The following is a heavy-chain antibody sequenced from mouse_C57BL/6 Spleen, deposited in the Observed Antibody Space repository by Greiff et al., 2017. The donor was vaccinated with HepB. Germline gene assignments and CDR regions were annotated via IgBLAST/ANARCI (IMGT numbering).Heavy chain of an antibody. CDR1: GYAFSSSW. J-gene: IGHJ3*01. Sequence: QVQLQQSGPELVKPGASVKISCKASGYAFSSSWMNWVKQRPGKGLEWIGRIYPGDGDTNYNGKFKGKATLTADKSSSTAYMQRSSLTSEDSAVYFCANSYLTWFAYWGQGTLVTVSA. CDR2: IYPGDGDT. CDR3: ANSYLTWFAY. V-gene: IGHV1-82*01. D-gene: IGHD5-5*01.